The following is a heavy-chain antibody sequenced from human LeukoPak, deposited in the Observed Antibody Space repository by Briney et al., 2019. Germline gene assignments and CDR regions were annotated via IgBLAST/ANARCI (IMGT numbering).Heavy chain of an antibody. D-gene: IGHD1/OR15-1a*01. V-gene: IGHV3-7*01. Sequence: GGSLRLSCAASGFTFSNSWMTWVRQVPGKGLEWVATINGEGSDKYYVDSVKGRFIISRDNPKNSVYLQMSSLRAEDTAVYYCLVTTRSRGFDYWGQGTLVTVSS. CDR3: LVTTRSRGFDY. CDR2: INGEGSDK. J-gene: IGHJ4*02. CDR1: GFTFSNSW.